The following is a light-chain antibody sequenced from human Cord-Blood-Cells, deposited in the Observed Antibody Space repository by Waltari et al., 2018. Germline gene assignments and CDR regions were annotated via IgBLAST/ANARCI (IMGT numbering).Light chain of an antibody. J-gene: IGLJ3*02. Sequence: QSVLTHPPSASGTPGPRVTISSSGSSSNIGSNTVNWYQQPPGTAPKLLIYSNNQRPSGVPDRFSGSKSGTSASLAISGLQSEDEADYYCAAWDDSLNGWVFGGGTKLTVL. V-gene: IGLV1-44*01. CDR1: SSNIGSNT. CDR2: SNN. CDR3: AAWDDSLNGWV.